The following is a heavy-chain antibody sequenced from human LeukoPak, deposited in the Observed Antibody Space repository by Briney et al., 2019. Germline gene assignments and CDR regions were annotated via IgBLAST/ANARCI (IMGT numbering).Heavy chain of an antibody. V-gene: IGHV3-30-3*01. CDR3: AKEGGFPGINY. J-gene: IGHJ4*02. Sequence: GRSLRLSCAASGFTFSSYAMHWVRQAPGKGLEWVAVISYDGSNKYYEDSVKGRFTISRDNSKNMLYLQMNSLRAEDTAVYYCAKEGGFPGINYWGQGTLVTVSS. D-gene: IGHD1-26*01. CDR1: GFTFSSYA. CDR2: ISYDGSNK.